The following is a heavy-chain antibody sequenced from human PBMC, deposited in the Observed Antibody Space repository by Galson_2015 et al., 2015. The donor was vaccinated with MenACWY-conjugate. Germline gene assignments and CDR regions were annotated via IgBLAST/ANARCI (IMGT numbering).Heavy chain of an antibody. Sequence: SLRLSCAGSAFTFSNAYMSWVRQAPGKGLEWVGRIKSQSAGGKTDYAAPVKGRFTISRDDLKNTLYLQMNSLKIEDTAVYYCTPHNPDSWGGLLFHYYMDVWGKGTTVTFSS. V-gene: IGHV3-15*01. J-gene: IGHJ6*03. CDR2: IKSQSAGGKT. CDR1: AFTFSNAY. CDR3: TPHNPDSWGGLLFHYYMDV. D-gene: IGHD2-21*01.